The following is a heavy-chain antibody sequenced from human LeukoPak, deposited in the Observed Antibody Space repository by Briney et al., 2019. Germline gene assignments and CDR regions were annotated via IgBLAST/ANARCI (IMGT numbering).Heavy chain of an antibody. CDR3: SFDYGGNYVFDI. V-gene: IGHV3-15*01. CDR2: IKSKTDGGTT. J-gene: IGHJ3*02. Sequence: GGSLRLSCAASGFTFTHAWMSWVRQAPGKGLEWVGRIKSKTDGGTTDYAAPVKGRFTISRDDSKNTLYLQMNSLKTEDTAVYYCSFDYGGNYVFDIWGQGTMVTVSS. D-gene: IGHD4-23*01. CDR1: GFTFTHAW.